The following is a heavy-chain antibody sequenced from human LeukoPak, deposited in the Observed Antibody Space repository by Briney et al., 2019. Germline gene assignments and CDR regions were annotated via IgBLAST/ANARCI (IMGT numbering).Heavy chain of an antibody. J-gene: IGHJ6*02. V-gene: IGHV3-43*01. D-gene: IGHD1-26*01. CDR3: AKEMGATDYYYGMDV. CDR1: GFTFSSYG. Sequence: GGSLRLSCAASGFTFSSYGMHWVRQAPGKGLEWVSLISWDGGSTYYADSVKGRFTISRDNSKNSLYLQMNSLRTEDTALYYCAKEMGATDYYYGMDVWGQGTTVTVSS. CDR2: ISWDGGST.